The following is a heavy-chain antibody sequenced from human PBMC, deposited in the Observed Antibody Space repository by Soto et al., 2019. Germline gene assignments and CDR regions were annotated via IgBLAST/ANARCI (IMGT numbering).Heavy chain of an antibody. CDR2: IYYSGST. V-gene: IGHV4-59*01. J-gene: IGHJ4*02. CDR3: ARLIVTKAARQQLVLGYFDY. Sequence: PSETLSLTCTVSGGSISSYYWSWIRQPPGKGLEWIGYIYYSGSTNYNPSLKSRVTISVDTSKNKFSLKLSSVTAADTAVYHCARLIVTKAARQQLVLGYFDYWGQGTLVTVSS. D-gene: IGHD6-13*01. CDR1: GGSISSYY.